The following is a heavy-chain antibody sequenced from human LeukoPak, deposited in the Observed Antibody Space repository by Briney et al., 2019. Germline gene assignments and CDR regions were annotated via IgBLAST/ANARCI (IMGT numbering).Heavy chain of an antibody. V-gene: IGHV1-69*05. Sequence: ASVKVSCKASGGTFSSYAISWVRQAPGQGLEWMGGIIPIFGTANYAQKFQGRVTITTDESTSTAYMELSSLRSEDTAVYHCASGYSYGDTLNFDYWGQGTLVTVSS. D-gene: IGHD5-18*01. J-gene: IGHJ4*02. CDR3: ASGYSYGDTLNFDY. CDR2: IIPIFGTA. CDR1: GGTFSSYA.